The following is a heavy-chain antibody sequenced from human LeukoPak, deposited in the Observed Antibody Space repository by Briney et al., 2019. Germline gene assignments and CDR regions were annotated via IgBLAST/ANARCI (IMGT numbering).Heavy chain of an antibody. J-gene: IGHJ4*02. Sequence: AGGSLRLSCAASGFTFSNAWMSWVRQSPGKGLEWVGRIKSKTDDGTTDYAAPVKGRFSISRDDSKNTLYLQMNSLETEDTAVYYCRCSSINCPRGWGQGTLVTVSS. V-gene: IGHV3-15*01. CDR3: RCSSINCPRG. CDR2: IKSKTDDGTT. CDR1: GFTFSNAW. D-gene: IGHD2-2*01.